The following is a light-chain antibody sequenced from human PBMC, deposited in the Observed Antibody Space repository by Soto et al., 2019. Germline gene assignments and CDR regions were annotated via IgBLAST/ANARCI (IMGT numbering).Light chain of an antibody. CDR2: GAS. J-gene: IGKJ2*01. Sequence: IHMTHSPSSLSASVLYRVTITFLASQDIVNFLAWYQQTPGKAPKLLIHGASSLYRGVASRFSGGGTGTDFTLTILSLQPEDFATYYCQQTRAFPRTFGQGTKVDIK. CDR3: QQTRAFPRT. CDR1: QDIVNF. V-gene: IGKV1-12*01.